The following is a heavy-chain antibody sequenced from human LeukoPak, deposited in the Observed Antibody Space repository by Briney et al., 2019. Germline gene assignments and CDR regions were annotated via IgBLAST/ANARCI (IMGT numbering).Heavy chain of an antibody. CDR2: ISSWSSFI. Sequence: GRSLRLSCAASGFAFDTYSMTWVRQAPGKGLEWVSSISSWSSFIYSADSVTGRFTISRDNAKNSLYLQMNSLRAEDTAVYYCARAGSTNSWFDPWGQGTLVIVSS. CDR3: ARAGSTNSWFDP. V-gene: IGHV3-21*01. J-gene: IGHJ5*02. D-gene: IGHD2-2*01. CDR1: GFAFDTYS.